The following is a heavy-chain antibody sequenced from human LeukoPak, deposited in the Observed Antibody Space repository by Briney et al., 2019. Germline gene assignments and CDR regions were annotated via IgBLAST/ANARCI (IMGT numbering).Heavy chain of an antibody. V-gene: IGHV1-46*01. CDR2: ISPSGGST. D-gene: IGHD5/OR15-5a*01. J-gene: IGHJ4*02. Sequence: ASVKVSCKAFGYTFTSNYMHWVRQAPGQGPEWMGVISPSGGSTTYAQKLQGRVTMTTDTSTSTAYMELRSLRSDDTAVYYCARGGLHLYADYWGQGTLVTVSS. CDR3: ARGGLHLYADY. CDR1: GYTFTSNY.